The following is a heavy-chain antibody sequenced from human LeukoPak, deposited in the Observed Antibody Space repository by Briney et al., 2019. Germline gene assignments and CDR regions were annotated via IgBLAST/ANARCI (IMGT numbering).Heavy chain of an antibody. CDR3: ARDFNWGFDY. CDR1: GFTFSNNG. D-gene: IGHD7-27*01. V-gene: IGHV3-30*02. CDR2: IRNDGSDK. Sequence: AGSLRLSCAASGFTFSNNGMHWVRQTPGKGLEWVTFIRNDGSDKYYADSVKGRFTISRDSSKSTVYVQMHSLRPEDTAVYYCARDFNWGFDYWGQGTLVTVSS. J-gene: IGHJ4*02.